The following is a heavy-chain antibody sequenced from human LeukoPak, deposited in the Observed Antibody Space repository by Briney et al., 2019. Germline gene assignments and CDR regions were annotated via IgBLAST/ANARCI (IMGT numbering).Heavy chain of an antibody. CDR1: GGTFSSYA. CDR2: IIPIFGTA. CDR3: AGDYSIAVAGTLRLYAFDI. Sequence: ASVKVSCKASGGTFSSYAISWVRQAPGQGLEWMGGIIPIFGTANYAQKFQGRVTITTDESTSTAYMELSSLRSEDTAVYYCAGDYSIAVAGTLRLYAFDIWGQGTMVTVSS. D-gene: IGHD6-19*01. J-gene: IGHJ3*02. V-gene: IGHV1-69*05.